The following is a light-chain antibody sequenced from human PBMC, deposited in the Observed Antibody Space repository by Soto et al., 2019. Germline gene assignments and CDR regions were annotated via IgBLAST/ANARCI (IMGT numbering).Light chain of an antibody. Sequence: QSVLTQPPSLSAAPGQKVTISCSGGSSNIGNSYVSWYQQLPGTAPKLLIYDNNKRPSGIPDRFSGSKSGTSATLGITGLQTGYEADYYCGTWDSSLSAVVFGGGTKLTVL. CDR1: SSNIGNSY. CDR2: DNN. V-gene: IGLV1-51*01. J-gene: IGLJ2*01. CDR3: GTWDSSLSAVV.